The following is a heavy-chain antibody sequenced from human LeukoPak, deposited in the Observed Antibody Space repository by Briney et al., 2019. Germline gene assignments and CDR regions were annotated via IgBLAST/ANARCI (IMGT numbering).Heavy chain of an antibody. CDR1: GGSFSGYY. V-gene: IGHV4-34*01. J-gene: IGHJ3*02. D-gene: IGHD6-13*01. CDR2: INHSGST. Sequence: SETLSLTCAVYGGSFSGYYWSWIRQPPGKGLEWIGEINHSGSTNYNPSLKSRVTISVDTSKNQFFLKLSSVTAADTAVYYCARQTAASYAFDIWGQGAMVTVSS. CDR3: ARQTAASYAFDI.